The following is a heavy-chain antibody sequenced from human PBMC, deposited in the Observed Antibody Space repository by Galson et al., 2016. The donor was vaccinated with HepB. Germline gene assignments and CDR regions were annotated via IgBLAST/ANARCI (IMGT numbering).Heavy chain of an antibody. Sequence: QSGAEVKKPGESLRISCQGFGYSFTNSWINWVRQMPGKGLEWMGRIDPSDSYTNYSPSFQGHVTLSADKSISTAYLQWSSLKPSDTAMSYCAATLGGHAFDILGQGAMVTASS. CDR3: AATLGGHAFDI. CDR1: GYSFTNSW. CDR2: IDPSDSYT. J-gene: IGHJ3*02. V-gene: IGHV5-10-1*01. D-gene: IGHD3-16*01.